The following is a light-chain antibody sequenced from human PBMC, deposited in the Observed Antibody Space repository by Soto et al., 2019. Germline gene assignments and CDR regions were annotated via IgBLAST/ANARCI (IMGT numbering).Light chain of an antibody. Sequence: EIGMTQSPATLSVSPGERATLSCRASQSVSSNLAWYQQKPGQAPRLLIYGASTRATGFPARFSGSGSGTDFTLTISSLEPEDFAVYYCQQRSNWPPTFGGGTKVDIK. V-gene: IGKV3-15*01. CDR3: QQRSNWPPT. CDR1: QSVSSN. CDR2: GAS. J-gene: IGKJ4*01.